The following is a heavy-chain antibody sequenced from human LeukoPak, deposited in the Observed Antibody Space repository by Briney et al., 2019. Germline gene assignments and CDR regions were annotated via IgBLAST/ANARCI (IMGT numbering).Heavy chain of an antibody. D-gene: IGHD4-17*01. CDR3: AKGRIDYGDYVYFDY. V-gene: IGHV3-23*01. J-gene: IGHJ4*02. CDR1: GFTFSSNA. Sequence: GGSLRLSCAASGFTFSSNAMSWVRQAPGKGLEWVSAISGSGGSTYYADSVKGRFTISRDNSKNTLYLQMNSLRAEDTAVYYCAKGRIDYGDYVYFDYWGQETLVTVSS. CDR2: ISGSGGST.